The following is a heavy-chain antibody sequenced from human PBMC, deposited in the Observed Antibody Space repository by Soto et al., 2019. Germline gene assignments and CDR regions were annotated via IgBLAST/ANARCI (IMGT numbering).Heavy chain of an antibody. CDR3: AKDFCDSSGYYSDY. Sequence: GGSLRLSCAAPGFTFSSYGMHWVRQAPGKGLEWVAVISYDGSNKYYADSVKGRFTISRDNSKNTLYLQMNSLRAEDTAVYYCAKDFCDSSGYYSDYWGQGTLVTVSS. D-gene: IGHD3-22*01. V-gene: IGHV3-30*18. CDR1: GFTFSSYG. CDR2: ISYDGSNK. J-gene: IGHJ4*02.